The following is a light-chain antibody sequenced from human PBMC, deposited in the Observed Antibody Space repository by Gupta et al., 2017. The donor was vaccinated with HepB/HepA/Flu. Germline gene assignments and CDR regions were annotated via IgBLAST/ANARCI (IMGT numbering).Light chain of an antibody. J-gene: IGKJ2*01. V-gene: IGKV3-15*01. Sequence: IMMTQSPATLSVSPGERATLSCRASQSVSSNLAWYQQKPGQAPRLLIYGASTRATGIPARFSGSGSGTEFTLTISSLQSEDFAVYYCQQSITFGQGTKLEIK. CDR3: QQSIT. CDR2: GAS. CDR1: QSVSSN.